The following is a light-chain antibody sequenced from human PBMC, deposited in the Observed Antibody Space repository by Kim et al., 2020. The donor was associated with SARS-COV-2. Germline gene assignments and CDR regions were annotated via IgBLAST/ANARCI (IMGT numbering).Light chain of an antibody. J-gene: IGLJ1*01. V-gene: IGLV1-47*01. CDR2: RNN. CDR1: SSNIGSNY. Sequence: QSVLTQPPSASGTPGQGVTISCSGSSSNIGSNYVYWYQQLPGTAPKLLIYRNNQRPSGVPDRFSGSKSGTSASLAISGLRSEDEADYYCAAWDDSLSLYVFGTGTKVTVL. CDR3: AAWDDSLSLYV.